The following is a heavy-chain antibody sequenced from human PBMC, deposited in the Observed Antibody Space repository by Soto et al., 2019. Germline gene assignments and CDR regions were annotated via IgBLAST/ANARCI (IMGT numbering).Heavy chain of an antibody. D-gene: IGHD3-9*01. J-gene: IGHJ3*02. CDR1: GGSISGGGFS. Sequence: SETLSLTCAVSGGSISGGGFSGSWILHPPGKGLEWIGYILHTVGTQYNPSLKSRVSMSVDTSKNQCSLKLSSVTAADTAVYYCARGRTLRYFDWLLPHDAFDIWGQGTMLTVSS. CDR3: ARGRTLRYFDWLLPHDAFDI. V-gene: IGHV4-30-2*01. CDR2: ILHTVGT.